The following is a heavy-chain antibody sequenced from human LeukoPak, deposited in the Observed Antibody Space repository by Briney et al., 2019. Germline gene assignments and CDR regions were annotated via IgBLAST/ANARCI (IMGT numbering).Heavy chain of an antibody. V-gene: IGHV3-48*03. D-gene: IGHD2-21*01. CDR1: GFTFSNYE. CDR2: IYTDNNI. Sequence: GGSLRLSCAASGFTFSNYEMSWVRQTPRKGLEWVSHIYTDNNIKEADAVKGRFTISRDNAKNSLYLQMNSLRAEDTAIYYCARASNSPFDYWGQGTPVTVSS. J-gene: IGHJ4*02. CDR3: ARASNSPFDY.